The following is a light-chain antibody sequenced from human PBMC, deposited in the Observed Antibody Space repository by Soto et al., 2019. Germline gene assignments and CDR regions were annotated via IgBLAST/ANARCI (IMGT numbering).Light chain of an antibody. CDR2: GAS. Sequence: DIVMTQSPSTLSASAGERATISCRASQGVSSYLAWYQQKPGQAPRLLIYGASTWATGIPAWFSGSGSGTEFTLTISSLQSEDFAVYYCQQYNSSPRTFGQGTKVEIK. CDR3: QQYNSSPRT. CDR1: QGVSSY. J-gene: IGKJ2*01. V-gene: IGKV3-15*01.